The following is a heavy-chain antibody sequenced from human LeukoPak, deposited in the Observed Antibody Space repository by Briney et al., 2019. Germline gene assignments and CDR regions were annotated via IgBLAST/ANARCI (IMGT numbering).Heavy chain of an antibody. CDR2: ISGSGGST. Sequence: GGSLRLSCAASGFTFSSYAMSWVRQAPGKGLEWVSAISGSGGSTYYADSVKGRFTISRDNSKNTLYLQMNSLRAEDTAVYYCAKDLGAWELLCIFDYWGQGTLVTVSS. D-gene: IGHD1-26*01. J-gene: IGHJ4*02. CDR1: GFTFSSYA. V-gene: IGHV3-23*01. CDR3: AKDLGAWELLCIFDY.